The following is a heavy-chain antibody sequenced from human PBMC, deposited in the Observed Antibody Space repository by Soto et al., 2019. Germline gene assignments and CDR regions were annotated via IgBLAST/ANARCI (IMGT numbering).Heavy chain of an antibody. CDR3: AKVLTPKGLREDY. CDR2: ISGSGGST. D-gene: IGHD4-17*01. V-gene: IGHV3-23*01. CDR1: GFTFSSYW. J-gene: IGHJ4*02. Sequence: GGSLRLSCAASGFTFSSYWMTWVRQAPGKGLEWVSAISGSGGSTYYADSVKGRFTISRDNSKNTLYLQMNSLRAEDTAVYYCAKVLTPKGLREDYWGQGTLVTVSS.